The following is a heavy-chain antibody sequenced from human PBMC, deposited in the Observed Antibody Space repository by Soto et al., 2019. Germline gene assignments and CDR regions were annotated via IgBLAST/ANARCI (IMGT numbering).Heavy chain of an antibody. Sequence: SETLSLTCTVSGASISSVSYYWSWIRQPPGKGLEWIGYIYFRGSTNYNPSLKNRVTIIVDTSTNQFSLKLSSVTAAATTAYYCAGDLVSDIAAHYYGMDVWGQGTTVTVSS. V-gene: IGHV4-61*01. CDR3: AGDLVSDIAAHYYGMDV. J-gene: IGHJ6*02. D-gene: IGHD6-6*01. CDR2: IYFRGST. CDR1: GASISSVSYY.